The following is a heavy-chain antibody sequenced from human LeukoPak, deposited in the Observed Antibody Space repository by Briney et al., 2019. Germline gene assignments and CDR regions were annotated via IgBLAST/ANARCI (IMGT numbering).Heavy chain of an antibody. V-gene: IGHV3-7*01. J-gene: IGHJ4*02. CDR1: GFTFSSYW. CDR3: ARGAQWELQRHFDY. CDR2: IKQDGSEK. D-gene: IGHD1-26*01. Sequence: GGSLRLSCAASGFTFSSYWMSWVRQAPGKGLEWVANIKQDGSEKYYVDSVKGRFTISRDSAKNSLYLQMNSLRAEDTAVYYCARGAQWELQRHFDYWGLGTLVTVSS.